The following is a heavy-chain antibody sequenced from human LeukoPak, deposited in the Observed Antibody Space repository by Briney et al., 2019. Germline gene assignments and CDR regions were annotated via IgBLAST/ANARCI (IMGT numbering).Heavy chain of an antibody. D-gene: IGHD3-22*01. J-gene: IGHJ4*02. CDR3: AREEYYYDSSGYYPSHFDY. Sequence: GASVKVSCKASVYTFTIYGISWVRQAPGQGLEWRGWFSPYNGNTNYAQKLQGRGTITTDTSTSTAYMELSSLRSDDTAVYYCAREEYYYDSSGYYPSHFDYWGQGTLVTVSS. CDR1: VYTFTIYG. CDR2: FSPYNGNT. V-gene: IGHV1-18*01.